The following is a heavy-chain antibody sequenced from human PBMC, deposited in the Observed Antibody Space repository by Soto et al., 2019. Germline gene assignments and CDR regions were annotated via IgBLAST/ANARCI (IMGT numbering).Heavy chain of an antibody. D-gene: IGHD6-13*01. CDR2: IYYSGST. CDR3: ALYSSRWTRVDYNMDE. CDR1: GGSISSYY. V-gene: IGHV4-59*08. Sequence: SETLSLTCTVSGGSISSYYWSWIRQPPGKGLEWIGYIYYSGSTNYNPSLKSRVTISVDTSKNQFSLKLSSVTAADTAVYYCALYSSRWTRVDYNMDEWGNGTTV. J-gene: IGHJ6*03.